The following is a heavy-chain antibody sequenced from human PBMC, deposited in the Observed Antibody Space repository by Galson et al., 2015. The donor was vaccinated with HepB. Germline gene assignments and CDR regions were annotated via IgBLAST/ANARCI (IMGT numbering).Heavy chain of an antibody. V-gene: IGHV3-23*01. D-gene: IGHD3-10*01. Sequence: SLRLSCAASGFTFSSYAMSWVRQAPGKGLEWVSAISGSGGSTYYADSVKGRFTISRDNSKNTLYLQMNSLRAEDTAVYYCAKVQSGSYWYFDLWGRGTLVTVSS. CDR3: AKVQSGSYWYFDL. J-gene: IGHJ2*01. CDR1: GFTFSSYA. CDR2: ISGSGGST.